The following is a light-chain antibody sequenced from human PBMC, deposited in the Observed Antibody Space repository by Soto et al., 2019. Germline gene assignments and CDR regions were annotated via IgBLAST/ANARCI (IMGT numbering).Light chain of an antibody. CDR2: GAS. V-gene: IGKV3-20*01. Sequence: EIVLTQSPGTLSLSPVERATLSCMASQSVTSNYLAWYQQKPGQAPRLLIFGASIRDTGIPDSFSGSGSGTDFTLTISRLEPEDFAVYYCQQYGSPPGTFGQGTKVDI. CDR3: QQYGSPPGT. CDR1: QSVTSNY. J-gene: IGKJ1*01.